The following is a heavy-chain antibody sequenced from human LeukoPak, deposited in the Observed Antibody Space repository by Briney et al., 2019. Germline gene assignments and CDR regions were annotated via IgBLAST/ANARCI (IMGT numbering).Heavy chain of an antibody. CDR1: GFTFSSYS. V-gene: IGHV3-21*01. J-gene: IGHJ4*02. D-gene: IGHD1-1*01. CDR3: ARDSLDGGATDY. CDR2: VSSSSSYI. Sequence: AGGSLRLSCAVSGFTFSSYSMNWVRQAPGKGLEWVSSVSSSSSYIYSADSVKGRFTIHRENAKNSLYLQMNSLRAEDTAVYYCARDSLDGGATDYWGQGTLVTVSS.